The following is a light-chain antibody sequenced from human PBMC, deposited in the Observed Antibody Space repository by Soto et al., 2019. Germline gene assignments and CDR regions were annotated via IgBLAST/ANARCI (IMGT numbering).Light chain of an antibody. V-gene: IGLV3-1*01. CDR1: KLGDKY. CDR2: HDS. Sequence: SSELTQPPSVSVSPGQTATISCSGDKLGDKYASWYRQKPGQSPVLVISHDSMRPSGIPERFSGSNSGNTATLTISGTQAMDEADYYCQAWDSFTYVVFGGGTKLTVL. CDR3: QAWDSFTYVV. J-gene: IGLJ2*01.